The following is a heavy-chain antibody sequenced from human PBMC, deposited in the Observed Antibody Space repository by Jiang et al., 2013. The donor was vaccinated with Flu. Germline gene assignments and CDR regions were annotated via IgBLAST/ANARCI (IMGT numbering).Heavy chain of an antibody. D-gene: IGHD3-3*01. CDR2: TYYRSKWYN. Sequence: QTLSLTCAISGDTVSSYTVAWNWIRQSPSRGLEWLGRTYYRSKWYNTYALSVKSRITINPDTSKNQFSLHLKNVTPEDTGVYFCARVKVDFWSGDSFDVWGQGTRVTVSS. CDR1: GDTVSSYTVA. J-gene: IGHJ3*01. V-gene: IGHV6-1*01. CDR3: ARVKVDFWSGDSFDV.